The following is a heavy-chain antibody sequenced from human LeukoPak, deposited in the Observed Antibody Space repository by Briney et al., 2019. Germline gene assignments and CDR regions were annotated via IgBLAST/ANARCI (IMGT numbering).Heavy chain of an antibody. V-gene: IGHV3-66*01. CDR2: LYSDGDT. D-gene: IGHD4-17*01. J-gene: IGHJ4*02. CDR1: GLTVTNNY. Sequence: GGSLRLTCAASGLTVTNNYWHWVRQPPGKGPEWISILYSDGDTKYADSVKGRFTFSRDSSRNTLYLQMNGLRAEDTAVYYCTYGDYPLTYWGQGTLVSVSS. CDR3: TYGDYPLTY.